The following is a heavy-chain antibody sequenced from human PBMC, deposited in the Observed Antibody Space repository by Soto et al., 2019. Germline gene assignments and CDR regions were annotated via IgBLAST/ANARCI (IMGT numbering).Heavy chain of an antibody. V-gene: IGHV3-15*01. J-gene: IGHJ4*02. D-gene: IGHD3-22*01. CDR1: GFTFSNAW. Sequence: GGSLRLSCAASGFTFSNAWMSWVRQAPRKGLEWVGRINSKTNGGTTDYAAPVKGRFTISIDDSKNTLFLQMSSLKTEDPAVYYCSTDLRLGKNYHSNPYLDFWGQGTLVTVSS. CDR2: INSKTNGGTT. CDR3: STDLRLGKNYHSNPYLDF.